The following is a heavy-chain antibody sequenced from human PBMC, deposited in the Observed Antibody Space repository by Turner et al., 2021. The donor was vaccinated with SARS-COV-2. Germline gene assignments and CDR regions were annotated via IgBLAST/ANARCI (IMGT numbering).Heavy chain of an antibody. J-gene: IGHJ4*02. D-gene: IGHD3-22*01. Sequence: QVQLVQPGAEMKKPGASVKVSCKASGYSFTGYYMHWVRQAPGQGLECMGWINPNSGGTNYAQKFQGRVTMTRDTSISTAYMELSRLRSDDTAVYYCARVPHYYDSSGYYFNFDYWGQGTLVTVSS. CDR3: ARVPHYYDSSGYYFNFDY. CDR2: INPNSGGT. V-gene: IGHV1-2*02. CDR1: GYSFTGYY.